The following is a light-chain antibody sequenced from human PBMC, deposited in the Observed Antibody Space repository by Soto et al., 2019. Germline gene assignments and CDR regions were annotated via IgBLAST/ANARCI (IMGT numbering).Light chain of an antibody. J-gene: IGLJ1*01. CDR2: AVS. Sequence: QSALTLPASVPGSPGQSITISCTGTSSDVGGYNYVSWYQQHPGKAPKLMIYAVSNRPSGVSNRFSGSKSGNTATLTISGLQAEDEADYYCCSYTVSGTYVFGTGNKVTVL. CDR1: SSDVGGYNY. V-gene: IGLV2-14*01. CDR3: CSYTVSGTYV.